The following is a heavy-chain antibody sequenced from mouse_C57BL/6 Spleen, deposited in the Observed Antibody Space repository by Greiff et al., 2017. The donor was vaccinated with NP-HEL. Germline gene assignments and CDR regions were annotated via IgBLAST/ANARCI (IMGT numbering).Heavy chain of an antibody. D-gene: IGHD4-1*01. CDR1: GFNIKDYY. J-gene: IGHJ4*01. V-gene: IGHV14-1*01. CDR3: TTRALGGGAMDY. CDR2: IDPEDGDT. Sequence: EVQLQQSGAELVRPGASVKLSCTASGFNIKDYYMHWVKQRPEQGLEWIGRIDPEDGDTEYAPKYQGKATMTADTSSNPAYLQLSSLTSEDTAVYYCTTRALGGGAMDYWGQGTSVTVSS.